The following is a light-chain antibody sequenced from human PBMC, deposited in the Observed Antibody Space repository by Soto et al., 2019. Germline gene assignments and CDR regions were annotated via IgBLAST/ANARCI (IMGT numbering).Light chain of an antibody. V-gene: IGLV2-11*01. CDR2: DVS. CDR3: CSYAGSYNYV. Sequence: QSALTQPRSVSGSPGQSVTISCTGTSSDVGGYNYVSWYQQHQGKAPKLMLYDVSRRPSGVPDRFSGSKSGNTASLTISGLQAEDEAYYFCCSYAGSYNYVFGAGTQLTVL. CDR1: SSDVGGYNY. J-gene: IGLJ7*01.